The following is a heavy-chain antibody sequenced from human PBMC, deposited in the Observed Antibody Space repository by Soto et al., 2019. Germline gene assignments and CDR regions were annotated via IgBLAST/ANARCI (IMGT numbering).Heavy chain of an antibody. Sequence: SVKVSCKASGGTFSSYAISWVRQAPGQGLEWMGGIIPIFGTANYAQKFQGRVTITADESTSTAYMELSSLRSEDTAVYYCARDGPEAQIYYYDSSGYYHHDAFDIWGQGTMVTVSS. CDR2: IIPIFGTA. J-gene: IGHJ3*02. CDR3: ARDGPEAQIYYYDSSGYYHHDAFDI. CDR1: GGTFSSYA. V-gene: IGHV1-69*13. D-gene: IGHD3-22*01.